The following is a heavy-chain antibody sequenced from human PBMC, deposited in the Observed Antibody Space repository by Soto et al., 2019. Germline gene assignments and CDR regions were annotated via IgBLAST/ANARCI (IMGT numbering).Heavy chain of an antibody. Sequence: QVQLLQSGAEVKKSGSSVKVSCKVSGGIFSRYAISWVRQAPGQGLEWLGGIVPIFGTTNYEQKFQGRVTITADKSTSTAYMDLTSLGSEDTAVYYCARPDEGSYYSNHLYYYALDVWGQGTTVTFSS. D-gene: IGHD3-10*01. J-gene: IGHJ6*02. CDR3: ARPDEGSYYSNHLYYYALDV. CDR1: GGIFSRYA. CDR2: IVPIFGTT. V-gene: IGHV1-69*06.